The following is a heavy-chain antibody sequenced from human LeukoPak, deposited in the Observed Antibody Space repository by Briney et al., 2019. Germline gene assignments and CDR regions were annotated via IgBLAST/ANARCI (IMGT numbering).Heavy chain of an antibody. CDR3: ARAKRWGGSGSYTPYFDY. CDR1: GGSISSGSYY. D-gene: IGHD3-10*01. J-gene: IGHJ4*02. CDR2: IYSSGST. V-gene: IGHV4-61*02. Sequence: SETLSLTCTVSGGSISSGSYYWGWIRQPAGKGLEWIGRIYSSGSTYYKPSLKSRVTISVDTPQNQFSLRVSSVTAANTAVYYCARAKRWGGSGSYTPYFDYWGEGTLVSVSS.